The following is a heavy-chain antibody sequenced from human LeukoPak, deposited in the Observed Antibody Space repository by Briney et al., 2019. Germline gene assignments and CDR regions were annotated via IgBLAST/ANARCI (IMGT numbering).Heavy chain of an antibody. D-gene: IGHD3-3*01. J-gene: IGHJ4*02. CDR2: ISAYNGNT. CDR1: GYTFTSYG. CDR3: ARTPRITIFGVVPSVPDY. Sequence: ASVKVSCKASGYTFTSYGISWVRQAPGQGLEWIGWISAYNGNTNYAQKLQGRVTMTTDTSTSTAYMELRSLRSDDTAVYYCARTPRITIFGVVPSVPDYWGQGTLVTVSS. V-gene: IGHV1-18*01.